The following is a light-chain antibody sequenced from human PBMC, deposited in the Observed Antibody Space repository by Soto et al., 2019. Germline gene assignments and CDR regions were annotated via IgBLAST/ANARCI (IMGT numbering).Light chain of an antibody. CDR1: SGHSNYA. V-gene: IGLV4-69*01. J-gene: IGLJ2*01. Sequence: QPVLTQSPSASASLGALVKLTCTLSSGHSNYAIAWHQQQPEKGPRYLMKLNNDGSHSKGDGIPDRFSGSSSGAERYLTISSLQSEDESDYYCQTWDTGISVVFGGGTKLTVL. CDR2: LNNDGSH. CDR3: QTWDTGISVV.